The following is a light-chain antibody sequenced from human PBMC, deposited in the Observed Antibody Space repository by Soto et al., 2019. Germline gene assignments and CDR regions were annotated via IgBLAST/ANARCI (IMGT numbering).Light chain of an antibody. V-gene: IGLV2-14*01. J-gene: IGLJ3*02. CDR1: NSDVGAYDS. CDR2: EVT. CDR3: SSYTITSIWV. Sequence: QSALTQPASVSGSPGQSITSSCTGTNSDVGAYDSVSWYQHHPGEAPKLKIYEVTNRPSGVSNRFSGSKSGNTASLTISGLQAEDEADYFCSSYTITSIWVFGGGTKLTVL.